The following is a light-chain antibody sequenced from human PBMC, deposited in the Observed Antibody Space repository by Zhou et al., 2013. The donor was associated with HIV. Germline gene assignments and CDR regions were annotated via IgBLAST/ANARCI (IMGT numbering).Light chain of an antibody. J-gene: IGKJ2*01. CDR3: QQSYYIPRT. V-gene: IGKV1-39*01. Sequence: DIQMTQSPSSLSTSVGDRVTITCRASQDIRNDLGWYQHKPGKAPNFLIYAASTLQSGVPSRFSGSGSGTDFTLTISSLQPEDFATYYCQQSYYIPRTFGQGTKLEIK. CDR1: QDIRND. CDR2: AAS.